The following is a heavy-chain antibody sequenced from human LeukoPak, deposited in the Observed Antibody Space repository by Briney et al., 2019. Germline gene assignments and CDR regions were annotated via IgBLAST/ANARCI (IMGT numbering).Heavy chain of an antibody. CDR1: GFTFDSYA. D-gene: IGHD3-10*01. Sequence: PGGSLRLSCAASGFTFDSYAMTWVRQAPGKGLEWVSGISGSGGSTYYANSVKGRLTISRDNSKNTLFLQINSLRAGDTAVYYCAKDRMYYYGSGSPNWFDPWGQGALVTVSS. J-gene: IGHJ5*02. V-gene: IGHV3-23*01. CDR3: AKDRMYYYGSGSPNWFDP. CDR2: ISGSGGST.